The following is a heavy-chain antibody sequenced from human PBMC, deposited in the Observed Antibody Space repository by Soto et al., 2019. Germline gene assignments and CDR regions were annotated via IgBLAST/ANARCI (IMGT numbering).Heavy chain of an antibody. V-gene: IGHV3-33*01. D-gene: IGHD3-22*01. J-gene: IGHJ4*02. CDR3: AREGDYYYDSSGYYRYFDY. Sequence: QVQLVESGGGVVQPGRSLRLSCAASGFTFSSYGMHWVRRAPGKGLEWVAVIWYDGSNKYYADSVKGRFTISRDNSKNTLYLQMNSLRAEDTAVYYCAREGDYYYDSSGYYRYFDYWGQGTLVTVSS. CDR1: GFTFSSYG. CDR2: IWYDGSNK.